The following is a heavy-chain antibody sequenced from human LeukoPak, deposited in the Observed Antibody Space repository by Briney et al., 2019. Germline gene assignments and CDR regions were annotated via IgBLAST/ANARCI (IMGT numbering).Heavy chain of an antibody. Sequence: PSETLSLTCTVSGGSISSYYWSWIRQPPGKGLEWIGYIYYSGSTNYNPSLKSRVTISVDTSKNQFSLKLSSVTAADTAVYYCVRAVAGYNWFDPWGQGTLVTVSS. J-gene: IGHJ5*02. CDR2: IYYSGST. CDR3: VRAVAGYNWFDP. CDR1: GGSISSYY. D-gene: IGHD6-19*01. V-gene: IGHV4-59*01.